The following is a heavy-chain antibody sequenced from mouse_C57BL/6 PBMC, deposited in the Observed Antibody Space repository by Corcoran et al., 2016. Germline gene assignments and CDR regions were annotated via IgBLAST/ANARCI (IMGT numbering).Heavy chain of an antibody. Sequence: QIPLVKCGPELKKPGETITISCKASGYKFTTSGMSWVKQAPGKGLKWMGWINTYSGVPTYADDFKGRFAFSLETSASTAYLQINNLKNEDTATYFCARGKLPHGYFDVWGTGTTVTVS. J-gene: IGHJ1*03. CDR3: ARGKLPHGYFDV. V-gene: IGHV9-3*01. D-gene: IGHD2-1*01. CDR2: INTYSGVP. CDR1: GYKFTTSG.